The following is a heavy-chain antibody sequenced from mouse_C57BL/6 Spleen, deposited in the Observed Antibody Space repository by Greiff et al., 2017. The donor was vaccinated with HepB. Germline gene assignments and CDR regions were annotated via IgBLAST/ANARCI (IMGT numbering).Heavy chain of an antibody. CDR3: ARDGGHDYGSSYGWFAY. Sequence: VQLKQSGPELVKPGASVKIPCKASGYTFTDYNMDWVKQSHGKSLEWIGDINPNNGGTIYNQKFKGKATLTVDKSSSTAYMELRSLTSEDTAVYYCARDGGHDYGSSYGWFAYWGQGTLVTVSA. J-gene: IGHJ3*01. D-gene: IGHD1-1*01. CDR1: GYTFTDYN. CDR2: INPNNGGT. V-gene: IGHV1-18*01.